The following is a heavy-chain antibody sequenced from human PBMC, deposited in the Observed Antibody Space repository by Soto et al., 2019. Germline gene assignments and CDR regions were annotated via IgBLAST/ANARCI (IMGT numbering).Heavy chain of an antibody. D-gene: IGHD3-3*01. Sequence: SVKVSCKASGGTFSSYAISWVRQAPGQGLEWMGGIIPIFGTANYAQKFQGRVTITADKSTSTAYMELSSLRSEDTAVYYCARGSDYDFWSGYCYYYYGMDVWGQGTTVTVSS. CDR2: IIPIFGTA. V-gene: IGHV1-69*06. CDR3: ARGSDYDFWSGYCYYYYGMDV. CDR1: GGTFSSYA. J-gene: IGHJ6*02.